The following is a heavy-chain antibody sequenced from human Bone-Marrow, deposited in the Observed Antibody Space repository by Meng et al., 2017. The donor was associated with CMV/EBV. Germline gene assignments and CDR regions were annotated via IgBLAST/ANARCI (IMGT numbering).Heavy chain of an antibody. CDR1: GFTVSSKY. J-gene: IGHJ4*02. CDR2: INSGGNT. D-gene: IGHD6-6*01. CDR3: ARGLIAARLDY. Sequence: GGSLRLSCAASGFTVSSKYMTWVRQVPGKGLEWVSVINSGGNTYYADSVKGRFTISRDNAKNSLYLQMNSLRAEDTAVYYCARGLIAARLDYWGQGTLVTVSS. V-gene: IGHV3-66*01.